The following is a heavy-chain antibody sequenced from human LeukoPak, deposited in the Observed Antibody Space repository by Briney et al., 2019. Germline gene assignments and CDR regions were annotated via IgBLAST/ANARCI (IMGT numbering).Heavy chain of an antibody. CDR3: ATLGENGFDI. CDR2: ISSSSSYI. Sequence: GGSLRLSCAASGFTFNMYSMNWVLHAPGKGLEWVSSISSSSSYIYYVDSLKGRFTISRDNAKNSLYLQMNSLRAEDTAVYYCATLGENGFDIWGQGTMVTVSS. V-gene: IGHV3-21*01. CDR1: GFTFNMYS. D-gene: IGHD3-16*01. J-gene: IGHJ3*02.